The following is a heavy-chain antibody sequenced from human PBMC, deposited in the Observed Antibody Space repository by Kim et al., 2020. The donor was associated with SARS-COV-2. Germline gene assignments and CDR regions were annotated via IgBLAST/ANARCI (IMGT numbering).Heavy chain of an antibody. CDR2: INHSGST. CDR1: GGSFSGYY. CDR3: ARCLPVTTFFYYYYGMDV. D-gene: IGHD4-17*01. J-gene: IGHJ6*02. Sequence: SETLSLTCAVYGGSFSGYYWSWIRQPPGKGLEWIGEINHSGSTNYNPSLKSRVTISVDTSKNQFSLKLSSVTAADTAVYYCARCLPVTTFFYYYYGMDVWGQETTVTVSS. V-gene: IGHV4-34*01.